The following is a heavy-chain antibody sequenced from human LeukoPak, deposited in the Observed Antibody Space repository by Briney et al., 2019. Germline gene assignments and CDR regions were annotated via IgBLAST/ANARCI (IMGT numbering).Heavy chain of an antibody. V-gene: IGHV4-61*02. J-gene: IGHJ4*02. CDR2: IYTSGST. CDR3: ARGSVYDFWSVYPDY. CDR1: GGSISSGSYY. Sequence: SETLSLTCTVSGGSISSGSYYWSWIRQPAGKGLEWIGRIYTSGSTNYNPSLKSRVTISVDTSKNQFSLKLSSVTAAETAVYYCARGSVYDFWSVYPDYWAREPWSPSPQ. D-gene: IGHD3-3*01.